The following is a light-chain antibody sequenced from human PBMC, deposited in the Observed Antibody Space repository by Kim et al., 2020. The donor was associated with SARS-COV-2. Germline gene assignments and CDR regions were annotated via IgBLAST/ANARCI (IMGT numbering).Light chain of an antibody. CDR3: QHHNSYPLT. CDR2: RAS. CDR1: QSISNK. Sequence: DIQMTQSPSTLSASVGDRVTITCRASQSISNKMAWYQQKPGKAPNLLIYRASTLESGVPSRFSGGGFGTEFTLTISSLQPDDFATYYCQHHNSYPLTFGGGTKVDIK. V-gene: IGKV1-5*03. J-gene: IGKJ4*01.